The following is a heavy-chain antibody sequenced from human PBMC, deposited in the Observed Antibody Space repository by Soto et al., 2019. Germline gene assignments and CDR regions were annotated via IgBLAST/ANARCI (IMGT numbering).Heavy chain of an antibody. CDR1: GDSITSGESY. CDR3: ARDLATMPWRYESRPTDYGMDV. V-gene: IGHV4-30-4*01. D-gene: IGHD3-22*01. CDR2: IYYSGST. Sequence: QVQLQESGPGLVKPSQTLSLTCTVSGDSITSGESYWSWIRQPPGKGLEWIGYIYYSGSTYYNPSLKSRISISVDTSKNQFSLKLRSVTAADTAVYYCARDLATMPWRYESRPTDYGMDVWGQGTTVTVSS. J-gene: IGHJ6*02.